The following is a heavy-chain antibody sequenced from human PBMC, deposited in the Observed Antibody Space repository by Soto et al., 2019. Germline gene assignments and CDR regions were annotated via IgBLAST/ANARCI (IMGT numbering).Heavy chain of an antibody. V-gene: IGHV3-23*01. Sequence: EAQLLESGGGSVQPGGSLRLSCAASGFTLSSYAMSWVRQAPGKGLEWVSGISGSGESTYYADSVSGRFTISRDISKSTRYLQMSNLRAEDTALYYCAEISGYTYGCPFDIWGQGTMVTVSS. CDR1: GFTLSSYA. J-gene: IGHJ3*02. CDR3: AEISGYTYGCPFDI. CDR2: ISGSGEST. D-gene: IGHD5-18*01.